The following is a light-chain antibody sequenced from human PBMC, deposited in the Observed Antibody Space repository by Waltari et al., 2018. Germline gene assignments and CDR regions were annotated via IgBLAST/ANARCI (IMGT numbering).Light chain of an antibody. J-gene: IGKJ3*01. Sequence: DIQMTQSPSSLSASVGDRVTITCRASQSISNYLNWYQYKPGKAPKLLIYAASSLQSGVPSRFSGIGSGTHFSLSISSLQPEDFATYFCQESYSTPFFTFGPGTKVDMK. V-gene: IGKV1-39*01. CDR1: QSISNY. CDR3: QESYSTPFFT. CDR2: AAS.